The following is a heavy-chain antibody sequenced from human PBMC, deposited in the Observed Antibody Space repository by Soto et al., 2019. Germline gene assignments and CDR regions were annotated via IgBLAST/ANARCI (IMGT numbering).Heavy chain of an antibody. D-gene: IGHD2-21*02. CDR2: IIPIFGTA. V-gene: IGHV1-69*01. Sequence: SVKVSCTASGGTFSSYAISWVRQAPEQGLELMGGIIPIFGTANYAQKFQGRVTITADESTSTAYMELSSLRSEDTAVYYCARGPYCGGDCYRPIYWYFDLWGRGTLVTVSS. CDR3: ARGPYCGGDCYRPIYWYFDL. CDR1: GGTFSSYA. J-gene: IGHJ2*01.